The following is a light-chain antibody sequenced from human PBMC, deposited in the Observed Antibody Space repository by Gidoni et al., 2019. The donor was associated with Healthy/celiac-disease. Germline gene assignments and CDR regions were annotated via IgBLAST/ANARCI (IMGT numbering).Light chain of an antibody. Sequence: SYELTQTPSVSVSPGQTASITCSGDKLGDKYACWYQQKPGQSPVLVIYQDSKRPSGIPERFSGSNSGNTATLTISGTQAMEEADYYCQAWDSSTADVVFGGGTKLTVL. CDR3: QAWDSSTADVV. J-gene: IGLJ2*01. CDR2: QDS. CDR1: KLGDKY. V-gene: IGLV3-1*01.